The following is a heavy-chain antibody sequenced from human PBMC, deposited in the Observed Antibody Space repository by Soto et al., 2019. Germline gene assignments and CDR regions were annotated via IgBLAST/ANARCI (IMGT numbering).Heavy chain of an antibody. Sequence: SETLSLTCAVYGGSFSGYYWSWIRQPPGKGLEWIGEINHSGSTNYNPSLKSRVTISVDTSKNQFSLKLSSVTAADTAVYYCARGRYSSKAFDPWGQGTLVTVSS. V-gene: IGHV4-34*01. CDR1: GGSFSGYY. J-gene: IGHJ5*02. CDR2: INHSGST. CDR3: ARGRYSSKAFDP. D-gene: IGHD6-19*01.